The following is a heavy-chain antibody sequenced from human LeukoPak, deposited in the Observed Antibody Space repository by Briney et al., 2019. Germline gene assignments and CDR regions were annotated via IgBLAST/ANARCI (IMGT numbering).Heavy chain of an antibody. V-gene: IGHV3-53*01. D-gene: IGHD4/OR15-4a*01. Sequence: GGSLRLSCTVSGFTVSSNSMSWVRQAPGKGLEWVSFIYSDNTHYSDSVTGRFTISRDNSKNTLYLQMNSLRAEDTAVYYCARRAGAYSHPYDYWGQGTLVTVSS. CDR3: ARRAGAYSHPYDY. J-gene: IGHJ4*02. CDR2: IYSDNT. CDR1: GFTVSSNS.